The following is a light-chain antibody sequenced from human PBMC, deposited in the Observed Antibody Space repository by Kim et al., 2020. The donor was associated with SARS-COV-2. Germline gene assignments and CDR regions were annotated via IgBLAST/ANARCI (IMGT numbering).Light chain of an antibody. CDR2: DAS. CDR3: QQYNNYSGT. V-gene: IGKV1-5*01. CDR1: QTIRRGW. Sequence: SVGDRIPITCRASQTIRRGWLAWYQQKPGKAPSLLIYDASTLESGVPSRCSGSGSGTEFTLTINNLQPDDFATYYCQQYNNYSGTFGQGTKVDIK. J-gene: IGKJ2*01.